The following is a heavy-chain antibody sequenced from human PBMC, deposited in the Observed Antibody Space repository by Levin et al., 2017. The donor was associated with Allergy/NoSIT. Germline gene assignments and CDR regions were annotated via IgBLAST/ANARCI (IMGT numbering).Heavy chain of an antibody. CDR2: IRSDDNT. D-gene: IGHD3-10*01. J-gene: IGHJ3*02. V-gene: IGHV3-53*01. Sequence: GESLKISCAASGLTVSSDFMNWVRQAPGKGLEWVSVIRSDDNTYYADSVRGRFTISRDISKNTVYLQMNNLRGDDTAVYYCARDYYGSGASWVAFDSWGQGTMVTVSS. CDR1: GLTVSSDF. CDR3: ARDYYGSGASWVAFDS.